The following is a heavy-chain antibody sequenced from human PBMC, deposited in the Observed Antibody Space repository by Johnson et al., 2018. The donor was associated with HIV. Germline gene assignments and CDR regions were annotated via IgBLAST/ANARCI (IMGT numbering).Heavy chain of an antibody. J-gene: IGHJ3*02. CDR1: GFTFSSYD. Sequence: QVQLVESGGGVVQPGRSLRLSCAASGFTFSSYDMHWVRQAPGKGLEWVAVISYDGSNKYYADSVKGRFTISRDNSKNTLYLQMNSLKAEDTAVYYCAGSRWGGVALVIGGQGTMVTVSS. CDR2: ISYDGSNK. D-gene: IGHD2-8*02. CDR3: AGSRWGGVALVI. V-gene: IGHV3-30-3*01.